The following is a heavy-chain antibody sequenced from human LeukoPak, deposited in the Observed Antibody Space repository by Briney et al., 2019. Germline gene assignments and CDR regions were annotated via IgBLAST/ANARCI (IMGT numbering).Heavy chain of an antibody. Sequence: HSGGSLRLSCAASGFWFSTNPTNWVRQAPGKGLEWVSAISGSGGSTYYADSVKGRFTISRDNSKNTLYLQMNSLSAEDTAVYYCAKGIGAASLNWFDPWGQGTLVTVSS. V-gene: IGHV3-23*01. CDR2: ISGSGGST. J-gene: IGHJ5*02. CDR1: GFWFSTNP. CDR3: AKGIGAASLNWFDP. D-gene: IGHD6-13*01.